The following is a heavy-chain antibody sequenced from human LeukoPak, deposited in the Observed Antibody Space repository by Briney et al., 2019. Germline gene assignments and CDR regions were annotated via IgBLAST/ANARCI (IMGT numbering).Heavy chain of an antibody. V-gene: IGHV1-3*01. CDR1: GYTFASYA. CDR3: ARRSCSGGSCYTVDY. D-gene: IGHD2-15*01. J-gene: IGHJ4*02. CDR2: INAGNGNT. Sequence: ASVKVSCKASGYTFASYAVHSVAQAPRHQLKWRGGINAGNGNTKYSQKFQGRVTMTRDTSASTAYMELSSLRSEDTAVYYCARRSCSGGSCYTVDYWGQGTLVTVSS.